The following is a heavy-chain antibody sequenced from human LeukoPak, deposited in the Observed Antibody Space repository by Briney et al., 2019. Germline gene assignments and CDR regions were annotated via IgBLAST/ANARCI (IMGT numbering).Heavy chain of an antibody. CDR2: ISSSGSYM. CDR1: GFTFSSYS. J-gene: IGHJ2*01. D-gene: IGHD6-19*01. V-gene: IGHV3-21*01. Sequence: GGSLRLSCAASGFTFSSYSMTWVRQAPGKGLEWVSSISSSGSYMNYADSMKGRFTISRDNAKNSVYLQMNSLRAEDTAVYYCARVDASNIVVAGITPFWYFDLWGRGTLVSVSS. CDR3: ARVDASNIVVAGITPFWYFDL.